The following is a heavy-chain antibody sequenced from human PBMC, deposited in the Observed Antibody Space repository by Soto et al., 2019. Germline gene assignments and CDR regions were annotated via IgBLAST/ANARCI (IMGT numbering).Heavy chain of an antibody. D-gene: IGHD6-19*01. CDR2: ISKSSSII. CDR1: GFTFSYYS. Sequence: EVQLVESGGGLVKPGGSLRLSCIGSGFTFSYYSMNWVRLAPGKGLEWVSSISKSSSIISHADSVKGRFTISRDNAKNSVYLHVDSLRAEDTAVYYCARDGASYSTEWYNNYGMDVWGQGTTVTVSS. V-gene: IGHV3-21*02. J-gene: IGHJ6*02. CDR3: ARDGASYSTEWYNNYGMDV.